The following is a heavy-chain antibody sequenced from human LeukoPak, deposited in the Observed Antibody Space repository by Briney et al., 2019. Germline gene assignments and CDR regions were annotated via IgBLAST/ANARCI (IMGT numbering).Heavy chain of an antibody. D-gene: IGHD4-11*01. CDR1: GYSFTSYW. V-gene: IGHV5-51*01. CDR3: ATVYSDYSNWFDP. CDR2: IYPGDFDT. J-gene: IGHJ5*02. Sequence: GESLKISCKGSGYSFTSYWIGWVRQMPGKGLEWMGIIYPGDFDTRNNPSFQGQVTISADKSISTAYVQWSSLKASDTAMYYCATVYSDYSNWFDPWGQGTLVTVSS.